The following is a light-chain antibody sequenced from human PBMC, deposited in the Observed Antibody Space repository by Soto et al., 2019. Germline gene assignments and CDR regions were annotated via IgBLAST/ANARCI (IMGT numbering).Light chain of an antibody. Sequence: IQLTQSPSSLSASVGDRVTISCRASRGISSYLAWYQQKPGKAPKLLIYAASTLQSGVPSRFSGSGSGTDFTLTISSLQPEDFATYYCQQVNSYPPTFGPGTKVEIK. J-gene: IGKJ3*01. CDR1: RGISSY. V-gene: IGKV1-9*01. CDR2: AAS. CDR3: QQVNSYPPT.